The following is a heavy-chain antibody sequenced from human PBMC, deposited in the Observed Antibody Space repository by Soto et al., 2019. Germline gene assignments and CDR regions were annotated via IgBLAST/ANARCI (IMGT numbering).Heavy chain of an antibody. CDR2: ISGSGGST. V-gene: IGHV3-23*01. CDR3: EINGVVVPAATYYYYYDLAV. Sequence: GGSLRLSCAVSGFTFSSYAMSWVRQAPGKGLEWVSAISGSGGSTYYADSVKGRFTISRDNSKNTLYLQMNSLRAEDTAVYYCEINGVVVPAATYYYYYDLAVWGKGTTVIVSS. CDR1: GFTFSSYA. J-gene: IGHJ6*03. D-gene: IGHD2-2*01.